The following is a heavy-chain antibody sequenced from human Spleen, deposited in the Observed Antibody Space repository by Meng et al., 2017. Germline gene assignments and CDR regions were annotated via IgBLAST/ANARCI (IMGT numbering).Heavy chain of an antibody. V-gene: IGHV3-20*04. Sequence: GGSLRLSCAASGFTFDDYGMSWVRQAPGKGLEWVSGINWNGGSTGYADSVKGRFTISRDNAKYSLYLQMNSLRAEDTAVYYCARDRSYDSSGYSTGDAFDIWGQGTMVTVSS. J-gene: IGHJ3*02. D-gene: IGHD3-22*01. CDR2: INWNGGST. CDR3: ARDRSYDSSGYSTGDAFDI. CDR1: GFTFDDYG.